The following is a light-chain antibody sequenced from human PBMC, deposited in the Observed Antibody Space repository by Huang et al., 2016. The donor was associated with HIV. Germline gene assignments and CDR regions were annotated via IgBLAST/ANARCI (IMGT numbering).Light chain of an antibody. J-gene: IGKJ4*01. CDR1: QSVNTN. Sequence: EIVMTQSPDTLSVSPGQRVTLSCRASQSVNTNLAWDQQKPGQAPRLLIFGASTRATGIPARFTGSGSGTEFTLTISSLQSEDFAVYFCQQYNNWPLFGGGTKVEIK. CDR2: GAS. CDR3: QQYNNWPL. V-gene: IGKV3-15*01.